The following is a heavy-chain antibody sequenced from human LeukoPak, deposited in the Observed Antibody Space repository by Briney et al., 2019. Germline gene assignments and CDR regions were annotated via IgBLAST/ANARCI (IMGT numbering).Heavy chain of an antibody. CDR1: GGSXXXXGYX. Sequence: SLTXXXXGGSXXXXGYXXXWXXQPPGKGLEWIGYIYHSGSTYYNPSLKSRVTISVDRSKNQFSLKLSSVTAADTAAYYCARDIRYWGQGTLVTVSS. CDR3: ARDIRY. V-gene: IGHV4-30-2*01. J-gene: IGHJ4*02. CDR2: IYHSGST.